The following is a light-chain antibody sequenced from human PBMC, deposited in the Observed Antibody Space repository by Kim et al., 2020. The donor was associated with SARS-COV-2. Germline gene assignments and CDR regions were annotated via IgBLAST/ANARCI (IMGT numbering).Light chain of an antibody. CDR1: QTINNN. CDR2: DAS. CDR3: HQYDKWPT. Sequence: SVSPGERATLSCRASQTINNNVAWYQQKPGQVPRLLIYDASTRATDIPARFSGSGSGTEFTLTISSLQSEDFAVYYCHQYDKWPTFGQGTKVEIK. J-gene: IGKJ1*01. V-gene: IGKV3-15*01.